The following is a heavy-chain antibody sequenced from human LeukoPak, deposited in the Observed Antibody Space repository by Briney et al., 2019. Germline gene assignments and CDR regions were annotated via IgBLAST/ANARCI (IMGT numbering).Heavy chain of an antibody. CDR1: GGSISSYY. CDR3: ARDDITMVRGVQGDYYYYYMDV. V-gene: IGHV4-4*07. Sequence: SETLSLTCTVSGGSISSYYWSWIRQPAGKGLEWIRRIYTSGSTNYNPSLKSRVTMSVDTSKNQFSLKLSSVTAADTAVYYCARDDITMVRGVQGDYYYYYMDVWGKGTTVTISS. J-gene: IGHJ6*03. CDR2: IYTSGST. D-gene: IGHD3-10*01.